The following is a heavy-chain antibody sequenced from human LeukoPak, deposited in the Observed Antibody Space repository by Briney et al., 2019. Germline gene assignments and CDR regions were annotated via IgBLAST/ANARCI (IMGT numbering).Heavy chain of an antibody. CDR2: IYYSGST. CDR1: GGSISTSSYY. D-gene: IGHD3-3*01. CDR3: ARERSGSEIFARSFDI. V-gene: IGHV4-39*07. J-gene: IGHJ3*02. Sequence: PSETLSLTCTVSGGSISTSSYYWGWIRQPPGKGLEWIGSIYYSGSTYYNPSLKSRVTISVDTSKNQFSLKLSSVTAADTAVYYCARERSGSEIFARSFDIWGQGTMVTVSS.